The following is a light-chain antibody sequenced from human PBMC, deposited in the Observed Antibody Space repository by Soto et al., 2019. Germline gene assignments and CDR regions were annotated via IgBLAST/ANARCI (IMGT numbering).Light chain of an antibody. J-gene: IGLJ2*01. Sequence: QSALTQPRSVSGSPGQSVTISCTGTSSDVGGYNYVSWYQQHPGKAPKLMIYDVTKRPSGVPDRFSGSKSGNTASLTISGLQAEDEADYYCCSYAGSSTFEGVIFGGGTKLTVL. CDR3: CSYAGSSTFEGVI. V-gene: IGLV2-11*01. CDR1: SSDVGGYNY. CDR2: DVT.